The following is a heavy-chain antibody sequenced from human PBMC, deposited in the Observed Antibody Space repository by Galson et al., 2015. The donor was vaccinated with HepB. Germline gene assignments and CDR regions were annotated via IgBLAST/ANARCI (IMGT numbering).Heavy chain of an antibody. D-gene: IGHD4-23*01. J-gene: IGHJ3*02. CDR1: GFTFSSYA. CDR3: ARDNGGADAFDI. CDR2: ISYDGSNK. Sequence: SLRLSCAASGFTFSSYAMHWVRQAPGKGLEWVAVISYDGSNKYYADSVKGRFTISRDNSKNTLYLQMNSLRAEDTAVYYCARDNGGADAFDIWGQGTMVTVSS. V-gene: IGHV3-30-3*01.